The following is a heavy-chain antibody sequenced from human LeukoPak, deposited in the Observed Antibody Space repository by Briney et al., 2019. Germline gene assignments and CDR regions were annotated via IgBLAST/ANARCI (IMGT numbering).Heavy chain of an antibody. CDR2: IRADGGST. CDR3: AKDSARDRRGYNDY. V-gene: IGHV3-43*02. J-gene: IGHJ4*02. CDR1: GFTFNYYA. D-gene: IGHD5-24*01. Sequence: GGPLRLSCAASGFTFNYYAMHGVPQSTGKGREWGSLIRADGGSTDSADSVKGRFTVYRDNRKNSLYLQMNSLRTEDTALYYCAKDSARDRRGYNDYWGPGTLVRVSS.